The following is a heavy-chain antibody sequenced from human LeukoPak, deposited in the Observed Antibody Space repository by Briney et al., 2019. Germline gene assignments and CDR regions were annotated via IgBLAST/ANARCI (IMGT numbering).Heavy chain of an antibody. V-gene: IGHV4-30-4*01. CDR3: ARERTYYGMDV. J-gene: IGHJ6*02. Sequence: PSETLSLTCTVSGGSISSGDYYWSWIRQPPGKGLEWIGYIYYSGSTYYNPSLKSRVTISVDTSKNQFSLKLSSVTAADTAVYYCARERTYYGMDVWGQGTTVTVSS. CDR1: GGSISSGDYY. CDR2: IYYSGST.